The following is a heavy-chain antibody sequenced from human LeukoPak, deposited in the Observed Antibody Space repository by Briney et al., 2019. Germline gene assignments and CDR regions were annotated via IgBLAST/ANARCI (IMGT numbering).Heavy chain of an antibody. CDR1: GYTFTSYY. J-gene: IGHJ4*02. D-gene: IGHD2-15*01. V-gene: IGHV1-46*01. CDR2: INPSGGST. Sequence: GASVKVSCKASGYTFTSYYMHWVRQAPGQGLEGMGIINPSGGSTSYAQKFQGRVTMTRDTSTSTVYMELSSLRSEDTAVYYCARDLGIVVVVAATPGVDYWGQGTLVTVSS. CDR3: ARDLGIVVVVAATPGVDY.